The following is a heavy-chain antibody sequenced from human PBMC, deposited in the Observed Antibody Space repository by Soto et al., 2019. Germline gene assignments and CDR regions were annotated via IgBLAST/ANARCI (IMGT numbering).Heavy chain of an antibody. CDR3: ARRITYSSGWSGSDY. CDR2: MNPNSGNT. CDR1: GYTFTSYD. D-gene: IGHD6-19*01. V-gene: IGHV1-8*01. Sequence: QVQLVQSGAEVKKPGASVKVSCKASGYTFTSYDINWVRQATGQGHEWMGWMNPNSGNTGYAQKFQGRVTMTRNTSIITDHMELSSLRSEDTAVYYCARRITYSSGWSGSDYWGQGTLVTVSS. J-gene: IGHJ4*02.